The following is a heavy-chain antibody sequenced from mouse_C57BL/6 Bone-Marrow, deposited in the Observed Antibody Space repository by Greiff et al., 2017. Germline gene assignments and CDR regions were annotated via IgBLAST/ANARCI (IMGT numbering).Heavy chain of an antibody. D-gene: IGHD1-1*01. CDR2: ISYDGSN. V-gene: IGHV3-6*01. Sequence: DSGPGLVKPSQSLSLTCSVTGYSITSGYYWNWIRQFPGNKLEWMGYISYDGSNNYNPSLKNRISITRDTSKNQFFLKLNSVTTEDTATYYCARGFYYGRPWFAYWGQGTLVTVSA. CDR1: GYSITSGYY. J-gene: IGHJ3*01. CDR3: ARGFYYGRPWFAY.